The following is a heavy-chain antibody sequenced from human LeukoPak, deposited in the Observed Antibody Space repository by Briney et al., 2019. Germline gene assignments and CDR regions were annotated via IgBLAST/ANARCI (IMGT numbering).Heavy chain of an antibody. V-gene: IGHV3-30*03. CDR2: ISHDGTTT. J-gene: IGHJ4*02. Sequence: PGGSLRLSCEASGFTFSDYSLHWVRQAPDKGLEWVAAISHDGTTTYYADSVQGRSTISRDNSKNTLYLQMDSLRDEDTAVYYCVSRFDYWGQGTLVTVSS. CDR3: VSRFDY. CDR1: GFTFSDYS.